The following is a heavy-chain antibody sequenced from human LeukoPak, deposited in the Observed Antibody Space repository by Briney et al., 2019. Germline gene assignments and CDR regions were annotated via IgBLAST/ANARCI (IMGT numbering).Heavy chain of an antibody. J-gene: IGHJ2*01. CDR1: GFTFNNYA. CDR3: AKDRTVGASYWYFDL. Sequence: GGSLRLSCAAPGFTFNNYAMNWVRQAPGKGLEWVSVISGSGGTTYYADSVKGRFTISRDSSKNTLYLQMNSLRAEDTAVYYCAKDRTVGASYWYFDLWGRGTLVTVSS. CDR2: ISGSGGTT. V-gene: IGHV3-23*01. D-gene: IGHD1-26*01.